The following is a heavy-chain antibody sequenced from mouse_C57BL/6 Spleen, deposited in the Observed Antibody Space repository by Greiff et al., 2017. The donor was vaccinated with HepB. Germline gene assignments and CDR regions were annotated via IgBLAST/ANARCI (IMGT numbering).Heavy chain of an antibody. V-gene: IGHV1-5*01. J-gene: IGHJ1*03. D-gene: IGHD2-3*01. CDR3: TRCLYDDGYFDV. CDR2: IYPGNSDT. Sequence: EVQLQQSGTVLARPGASVKMSCKTSGYTFTSYWMHWVKQRPGQGLEWIGAIYPGNSDTSYNQKFKGKAKLTAVTSASTAYMELSSLTNEDSAVYYCTRCLYDDGYFDVWGTGTTVTVSS. CDR1: GYTFTSYW.